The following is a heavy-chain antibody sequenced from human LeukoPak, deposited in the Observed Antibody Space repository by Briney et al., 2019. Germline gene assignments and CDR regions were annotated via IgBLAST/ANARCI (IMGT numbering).Heavy chain of an antibody. CDR1: GYTLTGYY. CDR3: ARGRRDVFDI. V-gene: IGHV1-8*03. Sequence: ASVKVSCKASGYTLTGYYMHWVRQAPGQGLEWMGWMNPHSGSTGYAQKFLGRITLTRNTSTSMAYMELTTLKSEDTAVYYCARGRRDVFDIWGQGTTVTVS. CDR2: MNPHSGST. J-gene: IGHJ3*02.